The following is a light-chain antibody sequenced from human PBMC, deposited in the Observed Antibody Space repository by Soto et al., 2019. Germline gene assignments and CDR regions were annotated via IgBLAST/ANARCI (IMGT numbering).Light chain of an antibody. V-gene: IGKV3D-15*01. CDR3: QQYNNWPLT. CDR2: GAS. J-gene: IGKJ2*01. Sequence: EIVKTQSPATLSVSPGERATLSCRASQSVSSNLAWYQQKPGQAPRLLIYGASIRATGIPARFSGSGSGTEFTLTISSLQSEDFAVYYCQQYNNWPLTFGQGTKLEIK. CDR1: QSVSSN.